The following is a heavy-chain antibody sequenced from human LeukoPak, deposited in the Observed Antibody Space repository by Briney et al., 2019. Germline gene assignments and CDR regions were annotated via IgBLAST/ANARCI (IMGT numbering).Heavy chain of an antibody. CDR3: ARKYYYDSSGYYPGVSDAFDI. J-gene: IGHJ3*02. V-gene: IGHV5-51*01. Sequence: GESLKIPCKGSGYSFTSYWIGWVRQMPGKGLEWMGIIYPGDSDTRYSPSFQGQVTISADKSISTAYLQWSSLKASDTAMYYCARKYYYDSSGYYPGVSDAFDIWGQGTMVTVSS. CDR2: IYPGDSDT. CDR1: GYSFTSYW. D-gene: IGHD3-22*01.